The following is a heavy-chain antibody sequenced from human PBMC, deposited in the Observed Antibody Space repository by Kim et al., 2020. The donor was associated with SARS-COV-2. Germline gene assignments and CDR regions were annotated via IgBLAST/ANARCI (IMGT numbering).Heavy chain of an antibody. CDR1: GNTFSSYA. CDR3: ASSIVYGVIRAFVL. CDR2: INTNTGNP. V-gene: IGHV7-4-1*02. D-gene: IGHD3-10*01. J-gene: IGHJ3*01. Sequence: ASVKVSCKASGNTFSSYAMNWVRQAPGQGLEWMGWINTNTGNPTYAQGFTGRFVFSLDTSVSTTYLRITSLKSEDTAVYYCASSIVYGVIRAFVLRGRGTVVTVSS.